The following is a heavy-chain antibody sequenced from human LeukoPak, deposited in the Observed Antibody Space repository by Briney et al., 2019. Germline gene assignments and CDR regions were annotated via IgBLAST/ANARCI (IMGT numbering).Heavy chain of an antibody. CDR3: AKDPPYRWFGDRGDY. Sequence: PGGSLRLSCAASGFTFSSYAMSWARQAPGKGLEWVSAISGSGGSTYYADSVTGRFTISRDNSKNALYLQMNSLRAEDTAVYYCAKDPPYRWFGDRGDYWGQGTLVTVSS. V-gene: IGHV3-23*01. J-gene: IGHJ4*02. CDR1: GFTFSSYA. CDR2: ISGSGGST. D-gene: IGHD3-10*01.